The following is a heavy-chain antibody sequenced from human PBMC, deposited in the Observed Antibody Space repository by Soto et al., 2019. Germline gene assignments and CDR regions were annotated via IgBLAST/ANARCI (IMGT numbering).Heavy chain of an antibody. CDR3: AMVDVYVTPSPQDV. CDR2: INTYNGNT. CDR1: GYTFTRYG. D-gene: IGHD3-16*01. V-gene: IGHV1-18*01. J-gene: IGHJ6*02. Sequence: ASVKVSCKASGYTFTRYGIGWARQAPGQGLEWMGWINTYNGNTNYAQNVQGRVTLTTDTSTSTAYMELRSLRSNDAAIYYCAMVDVYVTPSPQDVWGQGTTVTVSS.